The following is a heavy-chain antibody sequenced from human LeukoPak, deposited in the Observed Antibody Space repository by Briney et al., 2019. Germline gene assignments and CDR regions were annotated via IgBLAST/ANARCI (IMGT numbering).Heavy chain of an antibody. J-gene: IGHJ4*02. CDR3: ARGHCSSTSCLIDY. Sequence: SETLSLTCAVYGGSFSGYYWSWIRQPPGKGLEWIGEINHSGSTNYNPSLKSRVTISVDTSKNQFSPKLSSVTAADTAVYYCARGHCSSTSCLIDYWGQGTLVTVSS. V-gene: IGHV4-34*01. D-gene: IGHD2-2*01. CDR1: GGSFSGYY. CDR2: INHSGST.